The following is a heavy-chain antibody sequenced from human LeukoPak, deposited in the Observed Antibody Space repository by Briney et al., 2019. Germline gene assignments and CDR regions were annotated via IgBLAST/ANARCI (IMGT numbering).Heavy chain of an antibody. J-gene: IGHJ4*02. V-gene: IGHV3-64D*06. Sequence: GGSLRLSCSASGLTFSRYAMHWVRQAPGKGLEYVSAISSNGGSTYYADSVKGRFTISRDNSRNTLHLQMSSLRVEDTAVYYCVKDSNSGSYLDYWGQGTLVTVSS. CDR1: GLTFSRYA. D-gene: IGHD3-10*01. CDR2: ISSNGGST. CDR3: VKDSNSGSYLDY.